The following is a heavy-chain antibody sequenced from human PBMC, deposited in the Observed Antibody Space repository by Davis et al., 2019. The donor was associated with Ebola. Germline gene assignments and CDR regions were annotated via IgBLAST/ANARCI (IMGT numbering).Heavy chain of an antibody. D-gene: IGHD3-22*01. CDR1: GFTFSSYA. CDR2: IKQDGSEK. V-gene: IGHV3-7*03. CDR3: AKVPVRLLLDH. Sequence: GESLKISCAASGFTFSSYAMSWVRQAPGKGLEWVANIKQDGSEKYYVDSVKGRFTISRDNAKNSLYLQMNSLRAEDTAVYYCAKVPVRLLLDHWGQGTLVTVSS. J-gene: IGHJ4*02.